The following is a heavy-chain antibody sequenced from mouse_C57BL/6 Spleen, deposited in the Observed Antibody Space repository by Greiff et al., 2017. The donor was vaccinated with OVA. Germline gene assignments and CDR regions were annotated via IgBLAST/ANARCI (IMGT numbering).Heavy chain of an antibody. Sequence: QVQLQQSGAELARPGASVKLSCKASGYTFTSYGISWVKQRTGQGLEWIGEIYPRSGNTYYNEKFKGKATLTADKSSSTAYMELRSLTSEDSAVYFCARDGYYGSKDYFDYWGQGTTFTVSS. CDR1: GYTFTSYG. CDR2: IYPRSGNT. CDR3: ARDGYYGSKDYFDY. V-gene: IGHV1-81*01. D-gene: IGHD1-1*01. J-gene: IGHJ2*01.